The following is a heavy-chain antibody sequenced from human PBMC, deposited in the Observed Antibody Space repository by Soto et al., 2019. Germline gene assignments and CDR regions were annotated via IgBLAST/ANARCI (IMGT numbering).Heavy chain of an antibody. V-gene: IGHV4-31*01. J-gene: IGHJ4*02. D-gene: IGHD3-10*01. CDR1: GGSINNGAYY. Sequence: QVQLQESGPGLVKPSQTLSLTCTVSGGSINNGAYYWSWIRQHPGKGLEWIGYIYYRGSTYYNPSLKSPVNISVDTSKDHFSLKLSSVTAADTAVYYCARGKDDYGWGSYSFDCWGQGTLVTVSS. CDR3: ARGKDDYGWGSYSFDC. CDR2: IYYRGST.